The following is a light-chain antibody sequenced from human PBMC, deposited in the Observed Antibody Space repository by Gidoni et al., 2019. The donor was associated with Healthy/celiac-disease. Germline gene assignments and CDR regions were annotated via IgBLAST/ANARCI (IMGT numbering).Light chain of an antibody. V-gene: IGLV1-40*01. Sequence: QSVLTQPPSVSAAPGPRVTISCTGSRSNIGAGYDVHWYQQLPGTAPKLLSYGNSNRPSGVPDRFSGSKSGTSASLAITGLKAEDEADYYCQSYDSSLSGLYVFGTGTKVTVL. CDR2: GNS. CDR3: QSYDSSLSGLYV. CDR1: RSNIGAGYD. J-gene: IGLJ1*01.